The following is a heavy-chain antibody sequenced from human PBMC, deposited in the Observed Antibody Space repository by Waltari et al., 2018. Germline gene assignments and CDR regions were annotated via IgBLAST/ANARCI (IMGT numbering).Heavy chain of an antibody. CDR3: GRLEGQLVEY. D-gene: IGHD6-6*01. Sequence: QVQLQESGPGLVKPSETLSLTCVVSGYSISSGFYWGWIRQPPGKGLEWIASIHHSGITPYNPSLQSRVIISVDTSKNQFSLKLNSVTATDTAVYYCGRLEGQLVEYWGQGTLVTVSS. V-gene: IGHV4-38-2*01. J-gene: IGHJ4*02. CDR2: IHHSGIT. CDR1: GYSISSGFY.